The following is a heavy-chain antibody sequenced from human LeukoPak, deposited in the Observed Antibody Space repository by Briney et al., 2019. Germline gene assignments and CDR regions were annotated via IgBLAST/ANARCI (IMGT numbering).Heavy chain of an antibody. V-gene: IGHV3-66*01. J-gene: IGHJ6*02. CDR2: TYSGGTT. D-gene: IGHD3-3*01. Sequence: GGSLRLSCAASGFTVTSSYINWVRQAPGKGLEWISVTYSGGTTYYSESVKDRFIVSRDNSKNTLYLQMSSLTGEDTAIYYCARDPSGTTIDNYYTLPKGMDVWGQGTTVTVSS. CDR1: GFTVTSSY. CDR3: ARDPSGTTIDNYYTLPKGMDV.